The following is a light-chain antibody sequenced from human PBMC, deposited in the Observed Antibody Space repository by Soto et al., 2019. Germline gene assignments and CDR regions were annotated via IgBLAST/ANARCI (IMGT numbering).Light chain of an antibody. V-gene: IGLV1-44*01. J-gene: IGLJ1*01. CDR1: SSNIGSYT. Sequence: QSVLTQPPSASGTPGQRVTISCSGSSSNIGSYTVNWYQHLPGTAPKLLIYSNNQRPSGVPDRFSGSKSGTSASLAISGLQSEDDADYYCAVWHDSLNGFYVFGTGTQLTVL. CDR2: SNN. CDR3: AVWHDSLNGFYV.